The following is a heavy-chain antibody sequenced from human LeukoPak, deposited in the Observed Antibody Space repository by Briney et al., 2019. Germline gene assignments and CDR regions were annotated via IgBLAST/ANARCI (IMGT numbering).Heavy chain of an antibody. CDR2: FDPEDGER. V-gene: IGHV1-24*01. J-gene: IGHJ6*04. CDR3: ATLMFRGVIGDNYFGMDV. Sequence: GASVKVSCKASGYTLTELSMHCVRQAPGKGLEWMGGFDPEDGERIYAQKFQGRLTMTEDTSTDTAYMELSSLRSEDTAAYYCATLMFRGVIGDNYFGMDVWGKGTTVTVSS. CDR1: GYTLTELS. D-gene: IGHD3-10*01.